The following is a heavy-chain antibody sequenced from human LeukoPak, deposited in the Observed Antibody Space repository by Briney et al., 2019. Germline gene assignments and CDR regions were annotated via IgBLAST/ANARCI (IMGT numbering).Heavy chain of an antibody. CDR1: GFTFSTYG. CDR2: IQYDGSYK. CDR3: AKTSDQLLYSKFDY. V-gene: IGHV3-30*02. D-gene: IGHD2-2*02. Sequence: GGSLRLSCAASGFTFSTYGIHWVRQAPGKGLEWVAFIQYDGSYKFYADSVQGRFSISRDNSKNTLFLQMNGLRAEDTAVYYCAKTSDQLLYSKFDYWGQGTLVTVSS. J-gene: IGHJ4*02.